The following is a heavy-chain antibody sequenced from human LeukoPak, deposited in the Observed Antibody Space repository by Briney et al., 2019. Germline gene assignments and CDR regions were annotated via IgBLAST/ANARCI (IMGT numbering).Heavy chain of an antibody. CDR3: ARGKWLSSEAFDY. Sequence: KPSETLSLTCTVSGASISSSDYYWGWIRQPPGKGLEWIGTIYYSGSTYYNPSLKSRVTISVDTSKNQFSLKLSSVTAADTAVYYCARGKWLSSEAFDYWGQGTLVTVSS. CDR1: GASISSSDYY. CDR2: IYYSGST. J-gene: IGHJ4*02. D-gene: IGHD3-22*01. V-gene: IGHV4-39*01.